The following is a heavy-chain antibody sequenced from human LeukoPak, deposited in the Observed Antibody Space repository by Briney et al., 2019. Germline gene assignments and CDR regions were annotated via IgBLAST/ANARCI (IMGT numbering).Heavy chain of an antibody. CDR1: GYTLTSYG. J-gene: IGHJ4*02. V-gene: IGHV1-18*01. CDR2: ISAYNGNT. CDR3: ARLKPREYYYDSSGYYDINYFDY. D-gene: IGHD3-22*01. Sequence: GASVKVSCKASGYTLTSYGISCVRQAPGQGLEWMGWISAYNGNTNYAQKLQGRVTMTTDTSTSTAYMELRSLRSDDTAVYYCARLKPREYYYDSSGYYDINYFDYWGQGTLVTVSS.